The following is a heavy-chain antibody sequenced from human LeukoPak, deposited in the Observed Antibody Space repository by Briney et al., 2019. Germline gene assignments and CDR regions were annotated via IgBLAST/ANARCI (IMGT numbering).Heavy chain of an antibody. V-gene: IGHV3-23*01. CDR3: AKDRGRTWVQVAN. D-gene: IGHD2-15*01. J-gene: IGHJ4*02. CDR2: LSGSGGST. Sequence: GGSLRLSCAASGFIFSNYAMSWVRQAPGKGLEWVSALSGSGGSTYYADSVKGRFTISRDNSKNTLYLQMNSLRVEDTAVYYCAKDRGRTWVQVANWGQGTLVTVSS. CDR1: GFIFSNYA.